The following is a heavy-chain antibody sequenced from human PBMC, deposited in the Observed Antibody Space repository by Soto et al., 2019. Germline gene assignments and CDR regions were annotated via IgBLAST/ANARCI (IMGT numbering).Heavy chain of an antibody. CDR2: ISYDGSNK. V-gene: IGHV3-30*03. D-gene: IGHD2-15*01. Sequence: QVQLVESGGGVVQSGTSLRLSCAGSGFPFSSYGMHWVRQAPGKGLEWVAQISYDGSNKFYADSVKGRFTISRDNSKNTLYLQMSSLRAEDTAVYYCAGGQYYFDYCGQGTVVSVSS. CDR1: GFPFSSYG. CDR3: AGGQYYFDY. J-gene: IGHJ4*02.